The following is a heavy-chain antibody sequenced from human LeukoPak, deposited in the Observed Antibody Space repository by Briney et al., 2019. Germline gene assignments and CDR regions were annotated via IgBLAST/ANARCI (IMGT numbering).Heavy chain of an antibody. Sequence: GGSLRLSCAASGFTFSSYWMSWVRQAPGKGLEWVANIKRDESEKYYVDSVKGRFTISRDNAKNSLYLQMNSLRAEDTAVYYCARDRSTWYYYDSSGYYFDYWGQGTLVTVSS. J-gene: IGHJ4*02. CDR1: GFTFSSYW. CDR2: IKRDESEK. CDR3: ARDRSTWYYYDSSGYYFDY. D-gene: IGHD3-22*01. V-gene: IGHV3-7*01.